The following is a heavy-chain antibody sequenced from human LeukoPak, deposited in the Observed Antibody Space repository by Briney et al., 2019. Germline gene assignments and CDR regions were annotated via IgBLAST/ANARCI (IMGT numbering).Heavy chain of an antibody. V-gene: IGHV3-7*01. D-gene: IGHD4-23*01. CDR3: ARNSLRGGMDV. CDR1: TFTFSDTW. CDR2: IKQDGSEK. J-gene: IGHJ6*02. Sequence: GGSLRLSCAASTFTFSDTWMTWVRLVPGKGLEWVANIKQDGSEKYYVGSVKGRFTISRDNAKRSLYLQMNSLRAEDTAVYYCARNSLRGGMDVWGQGTTVTVSS.